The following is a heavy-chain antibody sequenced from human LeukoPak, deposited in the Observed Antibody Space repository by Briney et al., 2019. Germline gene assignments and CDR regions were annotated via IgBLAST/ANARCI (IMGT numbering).Heavy chain of an antibody. Sequence: ASVKVSCKASGYTFSSYYMHWVRQAPGQGLEWMGIINPSGGSTIYAQKFQGRVTMTRDTSSSTVYMELSSLRSEDTAVYYCARGEYSSGWYEYFQHWGQGTLVTVSS. CDR3: ARGEYSSGWYEYFQH. D-gene: IGHD6-19*01. CDR1: GYTFSSYY. J-gene: IGHJ1*01. V-gene: IGHV1-46*01. CDR2: INPSGGST.